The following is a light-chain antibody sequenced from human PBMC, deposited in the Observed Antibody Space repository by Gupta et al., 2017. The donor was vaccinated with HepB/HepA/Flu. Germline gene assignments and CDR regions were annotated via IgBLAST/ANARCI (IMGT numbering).Light chain of an antibody. Sequence: DIQMTQSPSSLSASVGDRVTITCRASQSIDSYLNWYQQKSGKAPKLLIYVASSLQSGVPSRFSGSGSGTDFTLTISRLQPEDFASYYCQQSDSTPPTFGQGTKVEIK. J-gene: IGKJ1*01. CDR1: QSIDSY. V-gene: IGKV1-39*01. CDR2: VAS. CDR3: QQSDSTPPT.